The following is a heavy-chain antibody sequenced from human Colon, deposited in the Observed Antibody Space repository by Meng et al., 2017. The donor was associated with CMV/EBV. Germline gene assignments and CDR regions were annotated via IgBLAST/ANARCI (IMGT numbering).Heavy chain of an antibody. CDR3: ARLLGRLVGASSDVDR. CDR2: MRFDGSKT. D-gene: IGHD1-26*01. CDR1: GFIFSTYA. J-gene: IGHJ5*02. V-gene: IGHV3-30*02. Sequence: GESLKISCAASGFIFSTYAMSWVRQAPGKGLEGVAFMRFDGSKTSLAESVKGRFIISRDDSKNTLYLQINSLRADDTAVYYCARLLGRLVGASSDVDRWGQGTLVTVSS.